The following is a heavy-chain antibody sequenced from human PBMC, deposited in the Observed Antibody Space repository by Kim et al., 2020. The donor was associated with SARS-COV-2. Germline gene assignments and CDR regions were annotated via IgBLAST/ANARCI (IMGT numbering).Heavy chain of an antibody. J-gene: IGHJ4*02. CDR2: ISSSSSTI. V-gene: IGHV3-48*02. CDR1: GFTFSSYS. CDR3: ARNSVYGDYGGFDY. D-gene: IGHD4-17*01. Sequence: GGSLRLSCAASGFTFSSYSMNWVRQAPGKGLEWVSYISSSSSTIYYADSVKGRFTISRDNAKNSLYLQMNSLRDEDTAVYYCARNSVYGDYGGFDYLGQGTLVTVSS.